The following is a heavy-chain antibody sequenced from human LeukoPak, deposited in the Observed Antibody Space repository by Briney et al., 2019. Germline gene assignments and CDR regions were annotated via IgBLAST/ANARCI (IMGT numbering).Heavy chain of an antibody. CDR1: GGSFSGYY. V-gene: IGHV4-34*01. CDR3: ARGRRQKPFDY. CDR2: INHSGST. Sequence: PSETLSLTCAVYGGSFSGYYWSWIRQPPGKGLEWIGEINHSGSTNYNPSLKSRVTISVDTSKNQFSLKPSSVTAADTAVYYCARGRRQKPFDYWGQGTLVTVSS. J-gene: IGHJ4*02.